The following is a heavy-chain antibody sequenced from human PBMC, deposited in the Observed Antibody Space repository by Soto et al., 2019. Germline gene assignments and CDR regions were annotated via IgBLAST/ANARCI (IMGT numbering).Heavy chain of an antibody. CDR1: GYTFTGYY. CDR3: ARDLGSTTPSYFDY. D-gene: IGHD2-15*01. CDR2: INPNSGGT. J-gene: IGHJ4*02. Sequence: ASVKVSCKASGYTFTGYYMHWVRQAPGQGLEWMGWINPNSGGTNYAQKFQGWVTMTRDTSISTAYMELSRLRSDDTAVYYCARDLGSTTPSYFDYWGPASLVTVSS. V-gene: IGHV1-2*04.